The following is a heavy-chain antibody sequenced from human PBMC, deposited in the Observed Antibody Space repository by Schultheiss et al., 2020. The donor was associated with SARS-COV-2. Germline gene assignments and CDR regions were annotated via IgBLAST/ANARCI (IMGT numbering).Heavy chain of an antibody. CDR3: AKDVNAH. CDR2: ISGSGGST. CDR1: GFTVSSNY. Sequence: GGSLRLSCAASGFTVSSNYMSWVRQAPGKGLEWVSAISGSGGSTYYADSVKGRFTISRDNSKNTLYLQMTSLRAEDTAIYYCAKDVNAHWGQGTLVTVSS. V-gene: IGHV3-23*01. J-gene: IGHJ4*02.